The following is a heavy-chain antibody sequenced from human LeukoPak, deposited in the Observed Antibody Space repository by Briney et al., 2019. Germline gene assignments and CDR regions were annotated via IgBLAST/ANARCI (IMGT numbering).Heavy chain of an antibody. Sequence: GGSLRLSCAASGFTFSIYSMNWVRQAPGKGLEWVALISYDGSNKYYVDSVRGRFTISRDNSKNALYLQMNSLRAEDTAVFYCARGTTVVWKPPFDPWGQGTLVTVSS. CDR3: ARGTTVVWKPPFDP. V-gene: IGHV3-30*03. CDR1: GFTFSIYS. J-gene: IGHJ5*02. D-gene: IGHD4-23*01. CDR2: ISYDGSNK.